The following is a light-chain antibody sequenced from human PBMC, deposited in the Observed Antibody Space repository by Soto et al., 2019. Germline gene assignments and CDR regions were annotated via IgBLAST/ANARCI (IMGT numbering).Light chain of an antibody. V-gene: IGLV2-14*01. CDR1: ISDVCGYNN. Sequence: QSVLTQPCPVSGSPGQTITISCTGTISDVCGYNNVSWYQQHPGKAPKLMIYEVSNRSSGVANRFSGSKSGNTASLTISGLQAEDEADYYCSSYTSRSTLVYGGGTQLIGL. CDR3: SSYTSRSTLV. J-gene: IGLJ2*01. CDR2: EVS.